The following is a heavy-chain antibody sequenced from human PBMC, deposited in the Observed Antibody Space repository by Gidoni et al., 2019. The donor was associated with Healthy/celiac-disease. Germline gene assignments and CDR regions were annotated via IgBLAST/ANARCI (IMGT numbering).Heavy chain of an antibody. CDR3: ARVGAYCGGDCYSYYGMDV. Sequence: QVQLQESGPGLVKPSETLSLTCPVSGGSISSYYWSWIRQPPGKGLEWIGYIYYSGSTNYNPSLKSRVTISVDTSKNQFSLKLSSVTAADTAVYYCARVGAYCGGDCYSYYGMDVWGQGTTVTVSS. J-gene: IGHJ6*02. CDR1: GGSISSYY. CDR2: IYYSGST. V-gene: IGHV4-59*01. D-gene: IGHD2-21*02.